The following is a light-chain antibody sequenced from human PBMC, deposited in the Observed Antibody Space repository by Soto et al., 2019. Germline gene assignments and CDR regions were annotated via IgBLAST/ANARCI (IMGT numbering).Light chain of an antibody. J-gene: IGLJ2*01. V-gene: IGLV2-8*01. CDR1: SRDVGAYVY. CDR3: SAYAGSNKLV. Sequence: QSVLTQPSSASGSPGESVTMSCTGTSRDVGAYVYVSWLQQHPGKAPKLLIYEVTKRPSGVPDRFSGSRSGNTASLTVSGLQVEDEADYYCSAYAGSNKLVFGGGTKLTVL. CDR2: EVT.